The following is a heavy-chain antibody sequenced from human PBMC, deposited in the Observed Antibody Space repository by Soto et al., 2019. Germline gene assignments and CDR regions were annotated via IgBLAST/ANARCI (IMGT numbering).Heavy chain of an antibody. CDR1: GGTFSSYT. Sequence: QVQLVQSGAEVKKPGSSVKVSCKASGGTFSSYTINWVRQAPGQGLEWMGRIIPILGLANYAQKFQGRVTITADKSTSTAYMELSSLRSEDTAVYYCGNNYGHFDYWGQGTLVTVSS. CDR3: GNNYGHFDY. J-gene: IGHJ4*02. V-gene: IGHV1-69*02. D-gene: IGHD5-18*01. CDR2: IIPILGLA.